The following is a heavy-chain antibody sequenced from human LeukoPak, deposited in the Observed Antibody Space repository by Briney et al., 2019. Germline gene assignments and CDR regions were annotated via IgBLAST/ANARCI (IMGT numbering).Heavy chain of an antibody. CDR1: GFTLSSHA. Sequence: GGSLRLSCAASGFTLSSHAMSWVRQGPGKGLEWVSAISVSGNTYHADSVKGRFTISRDSSKNTLYLQMNSLRAGDAAVYYCAKKYTTGLDPWGQGTLVTVSS. CDR3: AKKYTTGLDP. V-gene: IGHV3-23*01. J-gene: IGHJ5*02. D-gene: IGHD4-17*01. CDR2: ISVSGNT.